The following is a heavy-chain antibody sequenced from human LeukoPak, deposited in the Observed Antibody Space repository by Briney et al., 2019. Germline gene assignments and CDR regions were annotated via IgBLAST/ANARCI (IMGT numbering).Heavy chain of an antibody. V-gene: IGHV4-39*07. D-gene: IGHD2-8*02. Sequence: SETLSLTCTVSGGSISSSSYYWGWIRQPPGKGLEWIGSIYYSGSTYYNPSLKSRVTISVDTSKNQFSLKLSSVTAADTAVYYCARNPLGGVPGDVWGKGTTVTVSS. CDR2: IYYSGST. CDR3: ARNPLGGVPGDV. J-gene: IGHJ6*04. CDR1: GGSISSSSYY.